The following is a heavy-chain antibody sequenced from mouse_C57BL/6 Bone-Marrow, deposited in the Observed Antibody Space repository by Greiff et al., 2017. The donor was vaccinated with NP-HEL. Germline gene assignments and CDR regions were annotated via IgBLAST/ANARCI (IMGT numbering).Heavy chain of an antibody. CDR3: ARADCSGGIYGEY. D-gene: IGHD1-1*02. CDR1: GYTFTDYY. CDR2: INPNNGGT. V-gene: IGHV1-26*01. Sequence: EVQLQQSGPELVKPGASVKISCKASGYTFTDYYMNWVKQSHGKSLEWIGDINPNNGGTSYNQKFKGKATLTVDKSSSTAYMELRSLTSEDSAVFYCARADCSGGIYGEYWGKGTTLTVSS. J-gene: IGHJ2*01.